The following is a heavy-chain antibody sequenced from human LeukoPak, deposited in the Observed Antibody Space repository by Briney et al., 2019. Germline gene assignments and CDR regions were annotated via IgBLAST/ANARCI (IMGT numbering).Heavy chain of an antibody. CDR3: SKGRGSTLTNIDF. D-gene: IGHD4-11*01. CDR2: VSDSGVNT. J-gene: IGHJ4*02. CDR1: GFAFSSFA. V-gene: IGHV3-23*01. Sequence: GGSLRLSCAASGFAFSSFAMTWVRQSPGEGLEWVSSVSDSGVNTYYAGSVRGRFTVSRDNFKNILYLQMNSLTVEDAAFYYCSKGRGSTLTNIDFWGQGALVTVSS.